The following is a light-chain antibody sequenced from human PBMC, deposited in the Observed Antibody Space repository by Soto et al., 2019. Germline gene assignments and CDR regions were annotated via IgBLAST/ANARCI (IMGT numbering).Light chain of an antibody. CDR2: YDD. CDR1: SSNIGNNA. Sequence: QSVLTQPPSVSEAPRQRVTISCSGSSSNIGNNAVNWYQQLPGKAPKLLIYYDDLLPSGVSDRFSGSKSGTSASLAISGLKCEEEGDYYWAAGDASLKGVVFGGGTKLPVL. V-gene: IGLV1-36*01. J-gene: IGLJ2*01. CDR3: AAGDASLKGVV.